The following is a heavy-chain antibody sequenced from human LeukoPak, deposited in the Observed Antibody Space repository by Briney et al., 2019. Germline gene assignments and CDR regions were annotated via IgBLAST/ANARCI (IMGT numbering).Heavy chain of an antibody. J-gene: IGHJ5*02. V-gene: IGHV1-69*13. Sequence: SVKVSCKASGGTFSSYAISWVRQAPGQGLEWMGGIIPIFGTANYAQKFQGRVTITADESTSTAYMALSSLRSEDTAVYYCARGPYSSSWYRNWFDPWGQGTLVTASS. D-gene: IGHD6-13*01. CDR2: IIPIFGTA. CDR3: ARGPYSSSWYRNWFDP. CDR1: GGTFSSYA.